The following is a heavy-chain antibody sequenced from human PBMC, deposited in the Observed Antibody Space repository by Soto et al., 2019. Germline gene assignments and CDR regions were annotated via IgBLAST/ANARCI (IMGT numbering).Heavy chain of an antibody. CDR3: ARLYCSSPSCYSVGAFEI. J-gene: IGHJ3*02. Sequence: HPGGSLRLSCAASGFTFSNYGMHWVRQAPGKGLEWVALIWFDGSDKYYADSVKGRFTMSRDNSKNTVYLQMNSLRAEDTAMYYCARLYCSSPSCYSVGAFEIRGQGTMVTVS. D-gene: IGHD2-2*01. CDR2: IWFDGSDK. V-gene: IGHV3-33*01. CDR1: GFTFSNYG.